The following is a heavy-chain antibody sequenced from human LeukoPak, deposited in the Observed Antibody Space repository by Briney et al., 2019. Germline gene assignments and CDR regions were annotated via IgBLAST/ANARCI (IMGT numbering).Heavy chain of an antibody. CDR2: IYTSGST. Sequence: SETLSLTCTVSGGSISSYYWSWIRQPAGKGLEWIGRIYTSGSTNYNPSLKSRVTMSVDTSKNQFSLKLSSVTAADTAVYYCARGGCSSTSCYYYYYMDVWGKGTTVTVSS. V-gene: IGHV4-4*07. J-gene: IGHJ6*03. CDR1: GGSISSYY. CDR3: ARGGCSSTSCYYYYYMDV. D-gene: IGHD2-2*01.